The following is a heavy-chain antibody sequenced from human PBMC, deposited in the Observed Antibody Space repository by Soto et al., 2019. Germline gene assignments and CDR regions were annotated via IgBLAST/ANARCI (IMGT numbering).Heavy chain of an antibody. J-gene: IGHJ4*02. CDR3: AKDRTVAARNFDY. V-gene: IGHV3-23*01. Sequence: GGSLRLSCAASGFTFSNCAMGWVRQAPGKGLEWVSSISTSIDATYYADSVKGRFTISRDDSKNTLYLQMNSLRAEDTAVYYCAKDRTVAARNFDYWGQGTLVTVSS. CDR1: GFTFSNCA. CDR2: ISTSIDAT. D-gene: IGHD6-6*01.